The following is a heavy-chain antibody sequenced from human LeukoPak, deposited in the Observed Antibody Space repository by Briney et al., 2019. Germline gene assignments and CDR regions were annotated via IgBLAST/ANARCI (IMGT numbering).Heavy chain of an antibody. D-gene: IGHD2-2*02. CDR3: ARGGDCSTTSCYMGD. J-gene: IGHJ4*02. Sequence: GGSLRLSCAASGFTFSSYSMNWVRQAPGKGLEWVSSISSSSSYTYYADSVRGRFTISRDNAKNSLHLQMNSLRVEDTAVYYCARGGDCSTTSCYMGDWGQGALVTVSS. V-gene: IGHV3-21*01. CDR1: GFTFSSYS. CDR2: ISSSSSYT.